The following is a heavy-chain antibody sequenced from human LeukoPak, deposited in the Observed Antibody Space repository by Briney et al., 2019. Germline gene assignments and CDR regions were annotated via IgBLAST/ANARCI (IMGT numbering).Heavy chain of an antibody. V-gene: IGHV3-23*01. CDR2: ISDSGAGT. CDR3: VPPYYFAY. D-gene: IGHD2-21*01. J-gene: IGHJ4*02. Sequence: GGSLRLSCVASGFTFSSYAMSWVRQAPGKGLEWVSAISDSGAGTYYADSVKGRFTISRDNSKNALYLKMNSLTAEDTAVYYCVPPYYFAYWGQGTLVTVSS. CDR1: GFTFSSYA.